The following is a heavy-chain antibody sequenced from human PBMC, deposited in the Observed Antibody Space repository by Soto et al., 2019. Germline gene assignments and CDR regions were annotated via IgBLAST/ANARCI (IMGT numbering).Heavy chain of an antibody. J-gene: IGHJ6*03. D-gene: IGHD2-15*01. CDR1: GFTFSSYA. CDR2: ISGSGGST. Sequence: PGGSLRLSCAASGFTFSSYAMSWVRQAPGKGLEWVSAISGSGGSTYYADSVKGQFTISRDNSKNTLYLQMNSLRAEDTAVYYCAKSGDCSGGSCVLYYYYYMDVWGKGTTVTVSS. V-gene: IGHV3-23*01. CDR3: AKSGDCSGGSCVLYYYYYMDV.